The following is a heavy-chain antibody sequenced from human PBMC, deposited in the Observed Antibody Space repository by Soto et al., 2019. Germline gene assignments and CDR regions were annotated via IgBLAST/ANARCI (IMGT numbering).Heavy chain of an antibody. CDR3: ARVVILVPTASTHYYYHMVV. CDR1: GGTFSNYA. CDR2: IIPIVGTG. D-gene: IGHD2-2*01. V-gene: IGHV1-69*01. Sequence: QVQLVQSGAEVRKPGSSVTVSCKASGGTFSNYAISWVRQAPGQGLEWMGGIIPIVGTGSYAQKFQGRVTITAVEPTTTVYMVLISLRFEDTAVYYCARVVILVPTASTHYYYHMVVWGPGTTVTVSS. J-gene: IGHJ6*02.